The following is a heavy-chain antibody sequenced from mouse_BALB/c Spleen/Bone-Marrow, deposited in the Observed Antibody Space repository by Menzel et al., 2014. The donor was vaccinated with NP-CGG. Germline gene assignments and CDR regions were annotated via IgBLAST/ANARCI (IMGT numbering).Heavy chain of an antibody. CDR3: TRKGALITHYYAMDY. Sequence: EVKLTESGGGLVQPGGSRKLSCAASGFTFSSFGMHWVRQAPEKGLEWAAYISSGSSTIYYADTVKGRFTISRDNPKNTLFLQMTSLRSEDTAMYYCTRKGALITHYYAMDYWGQGTSVTVSS. CDR1: GFTFSSFG. CDR2: ISSGSSTI. D-gene: IGHD2-4*01. V-gene: IGHV5-17*02. J-gene: IGHJ4*01.